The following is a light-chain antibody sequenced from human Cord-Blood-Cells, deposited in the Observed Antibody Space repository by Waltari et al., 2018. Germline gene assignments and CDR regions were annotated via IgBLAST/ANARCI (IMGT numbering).Light chain of an antibody. J-gene: IGLJ3*02. Sequence: QSALTHPASVSGSPGQSITISCTGTSSDVGGYNLASWYQQHPGKAPKLMIYEGSKRPSGVSNRFSGSKSGNTASLTISGLQAEDEADYYCCSYAGSSTLVFGGGTKLTVL. V-gene: IGLV2-23*01. CDR2: EGS. CDR3: CSYAGSSTLV. CDR1: SSDVGGYNL.